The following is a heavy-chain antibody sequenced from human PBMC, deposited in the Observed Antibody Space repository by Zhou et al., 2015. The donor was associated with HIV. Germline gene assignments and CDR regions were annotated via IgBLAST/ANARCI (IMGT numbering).Heavy chain of an antibody. J-gene: IGHJ4*02. CDR3: ARDRNAPSRRSSSFFDY. Sequence: QVQLVQSGAEVKKPGSSVKVSCKASGGTFSSYAISWVRQAPGQGLEWMGGIIPIFGTANYAQKFQGRVTITADESTSTAYMELSSLRSEDTAVYYCARDRNAPSRRSSSFFDYWGQGTLVTVSS. CDR2: IIPIFGTA. CDR1: GGTFSSYA. V-gene: IGHV1-69*12. D-gene: IGHD3-3*01.